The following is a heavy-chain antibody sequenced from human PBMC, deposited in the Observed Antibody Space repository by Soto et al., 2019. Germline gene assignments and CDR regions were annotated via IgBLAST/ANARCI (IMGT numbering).Heavy chain of an antibody. V-gene: IGHV3-23*01. Sequence: EVQLLESGGSLVQPGGSLRLSCAASGFTFSTFAMNWVRQAPGEGLEWVSSISGGGGDTQYADSVKGRVTISRDNSKNTHNLKMKTVRAEAAAVSCCANCDALSTTWGGWCNWFDHWGQGTLVIVSS. CDR3: ANCDALSTTWGGWCNWFDH. CDR2: ISGGGGDT. CDR1: GFTFSTFA. J-gene: IGHJ5*02. D-gene: IGHD2-21*01.